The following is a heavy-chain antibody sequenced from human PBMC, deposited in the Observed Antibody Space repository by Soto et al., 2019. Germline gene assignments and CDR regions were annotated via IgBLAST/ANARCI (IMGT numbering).Heavy chain of an antibody. CDR1: GFSFSDSV. J-gene: IGHJ3*02. Sequence: EVQLVESGGGLVQPGGSLKLSCAASGFSFSDSVMHWVRQVSGKGLEWVGRITSTADTYATSYTASVKGRFTVSRDDSKITAYLQMNSLKTEDTAVYYCTGSLSFAFDIWGQGTMVHVSS. CDR3: TGSLSFAFDI. V-gene: IGHV3-73*01. CDR2: ITSTADTYAT.